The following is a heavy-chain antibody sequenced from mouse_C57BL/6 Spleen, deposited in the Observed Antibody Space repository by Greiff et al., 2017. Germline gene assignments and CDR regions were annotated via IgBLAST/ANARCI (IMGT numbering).Heavy chain of an antibody. CDR2: IYPRSGNT. CDR3: HDYGSSPWFAY. CDR1: GYTFTSYG. V-gene: IGHV1-81*01. Sequence: QVQLQQSGAELSRPGASVKLSCKASGYTFTSYGISWVKQRTGQGLEWIGEIYPRSGNTYYNEKFKGKATLTADKSSSTAYMELRSLTSEDSAVYFCHDYGSSPWFAYWGQGTLVTVSA. D-gene: IGHD1-1*01. J-gene: IGHJ3*01.